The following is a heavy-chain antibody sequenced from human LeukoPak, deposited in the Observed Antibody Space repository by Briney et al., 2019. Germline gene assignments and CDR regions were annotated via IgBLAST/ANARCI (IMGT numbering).Heavy chain of an antibody. V-gene: IGHV1-2*02. CDR2: IDPNSGGT. Sequence: ASVRVSCKTSGYTFTDHYLHWVRQAPGQGLEWMGRIDPNSGGTNYAQKFQVRVTVTRDTSISTVYMELSGLRSDDTAVYYCARVPGPYTTSRFDYWGQGTLVTVSS. J-gene: IGHJ4*02. D-gene: IGHD6-13*01. CDR1: GYTFTDHY. CDR3: ARVPGPYTTSRFDY.